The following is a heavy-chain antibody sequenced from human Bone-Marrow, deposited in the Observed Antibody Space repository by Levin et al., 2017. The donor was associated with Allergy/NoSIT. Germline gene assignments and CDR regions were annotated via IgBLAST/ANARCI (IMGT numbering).Heavy chain of an antibody. CDR1: GGSIRSGDYY. CDR3: ARATTWAPQIDD. CDR2: IYNSGSA. D-gene: IGHD1-14*01. V-gene: IGHV4-30-4*01. Sequence: PSQTLSLTCTVSGGSIRSGDYYWTWIRQPPGKGLEWIGYIYNSGSAYYNASLKSRLTISLDTAKNQFSLNLSSVTGADTAVYYCARATTWAPQIDDWGRGTLVTVAS. J-gene: IGHJ4*02.